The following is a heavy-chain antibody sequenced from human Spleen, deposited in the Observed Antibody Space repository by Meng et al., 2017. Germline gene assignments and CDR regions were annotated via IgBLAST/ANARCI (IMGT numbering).Heavy chain of an antibody. Sequence: SETLSLTCTDSGYSISSGYYWGWIRQPPGKGLEWIGSIYYTGSTYYNPSLKSRVTISVDMSKNQFSLKLTSVTAADTAVYYCARSGSAWYLDYWGQGTLVTVSS. D-gene: IGHD6-19*01. V-gene: IGHV4-38-2*02. CDR3: ARSGSAWYLDY. CDR1: GYSISSGYY. J-gene: IGHJ4*02. CDR2: IYYTGST.